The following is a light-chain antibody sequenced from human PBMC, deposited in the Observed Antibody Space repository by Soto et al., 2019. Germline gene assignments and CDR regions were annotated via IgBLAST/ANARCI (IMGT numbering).Light chain of an antibody. CDR2: EVS. CDR1: SSDVGGYNY. CDR3: SSYTSSSTLYV. V-gene: IGLV2-14*01. J-gene: IGLJ1*01. Sequence: QSALTQPASVAGSPGQSITISCTGTSSDVGGYNYVSWYQQQPGKAPKLMIYEVSNRPSGVSNRCSGYKSGNTASLTISGLQAEDGADYYCSSYTSSSTLYVFGTGTKLTV.